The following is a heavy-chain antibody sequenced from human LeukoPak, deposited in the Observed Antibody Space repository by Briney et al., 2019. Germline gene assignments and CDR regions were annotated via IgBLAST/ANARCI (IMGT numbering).Heavy chain of an antibody. Sequence: ASVKVSCKASGYTFTSYGISWVRQAPGQGLEWMGWISAYNGNTNYAQKLQGRVTMTTDTSTSTAYMELRSLRSDDTAVYYCARTVIGVTRPGVPAAIPRGDYWGQGTLVTVSS. D-gene: IGHD2-2*02. CDR3: ARTVIGVTRPGVPAAIPRGDY. CDR1: GYTFTSYG. CDR2: ISAYNGNT. J-gene: IGHJ4*02. V-gene: IGHV1-18*01.